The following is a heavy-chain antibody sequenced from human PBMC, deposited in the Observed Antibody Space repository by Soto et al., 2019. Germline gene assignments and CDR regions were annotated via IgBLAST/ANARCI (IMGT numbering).Heavy chain of an antibody. CDR3: ARLVGATTSGFDY. CDR2: IYPGDSDS. CDR1: GYSFITYW. J-gene: IGHJ4*02. Sequence: GESLKISFTASGYSFITYWIGWVRQMPGKGLEWLGVIYPGDSDSRYSPSFQGLVTISADKSVSTAYLQWSSLRASDTAMYYCARLVGATTSGFDYWGQGTLVTVSS. V-gene: IGHV5-51*01. D-gene: IGHD1-26*01.